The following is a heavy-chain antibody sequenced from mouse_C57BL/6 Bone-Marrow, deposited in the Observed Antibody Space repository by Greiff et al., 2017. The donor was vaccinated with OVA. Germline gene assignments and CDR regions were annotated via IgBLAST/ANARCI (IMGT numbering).Heavy chain of an antibody. V-gene: IGHV14-4*01. CDR1: GFNFKDDY. D-gene: IGHD2-1*01. CDR2: LDPENGDT. CDR3: TFYGNSYFDY. Sequence: VQLQQSGAELVRPGASVKLSCTASGFNFKDDYMHWVKQRPEQGLEWIGWLDPENGDTEYASKFQGKATITAYTSSNAAYLQLSSLTSEDTAVYYCTFYGNSYFDYWGQGTTLTVSS. J-gene: IGHJ2*01.